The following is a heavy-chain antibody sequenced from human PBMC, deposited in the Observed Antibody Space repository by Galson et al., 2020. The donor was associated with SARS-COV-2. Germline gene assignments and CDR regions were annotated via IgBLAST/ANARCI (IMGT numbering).Heavy chain of an antibody. Sequence: SGPTLVKPTQTLTLTCTFSGFSLSTSGMCVSWIRQPPGKALEWLALIDWDDDKYYSTSLKTRLTISKDTSKNQVVLTMTNMDPVDTATYYCARTPVLRFSDRQPYYFDYWGQGTLVTVSS. V-gene: IGHV2-70*01. CDR1: GFSLSTSGMC. J-gene: IGHJ4*02. CDR2: IDWDDDK. D-gene: IGHD3-3*01. CDR3: ARTPVLRFSDRQPYYFDY.